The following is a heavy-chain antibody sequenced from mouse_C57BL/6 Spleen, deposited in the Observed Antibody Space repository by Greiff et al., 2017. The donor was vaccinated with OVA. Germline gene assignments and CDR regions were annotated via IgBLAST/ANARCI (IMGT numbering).Heavy chain of an antibody. J-gene: IGHJ3*01. CDR1: GYTFTSYW. V-gene: IGHV1-61*01. CDR2: IYPSDSET. CDR3: ARRENGYYVAY. D-gene: IGHD2-3*01. Sequence: VQLQQPGAELVRPGSSVKLSCKASGYTFTSYWMDWVKQRPGQGLEWIGNIYPSDSETPYTQKFQDQATLTVDKSSSTAYMQLSSLTSEDSAVYYCARRENGYYVAYWGQGTLVTVSA.